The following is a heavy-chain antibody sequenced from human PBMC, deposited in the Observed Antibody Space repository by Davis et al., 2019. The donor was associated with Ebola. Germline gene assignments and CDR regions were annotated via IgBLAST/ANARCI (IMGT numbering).Heavy chain of an antibody. CDR3: ARMKDGSGDFDF. V-gene: IGHV2-5*02. Sequence: SGPTLVKPTQTLTLTCTFSGFSLSTSGVGVGWIRQPPGKALEWLALIYWDDDKRYSPSLKSRLTITKGTSKNQVVLTMTNMVPVDTATYYCARMKDGSGDFDFWGQGTLVTVSS. J-gene: IGHJ4*02. D-gene: IGHD6-25*01. CDR1: GFSLSTSGVG. CDR2: IYWDDDK.